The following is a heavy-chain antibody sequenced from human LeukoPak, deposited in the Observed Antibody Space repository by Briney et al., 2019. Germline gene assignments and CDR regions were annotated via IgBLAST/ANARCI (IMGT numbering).Heavy chain of an antibody. D-gene: IGHD3-10*01. CDR1: GFTVSSNY. CDR2: IYSGGST. V-gene: IGHV3-66*01. J-gene: IGHJ6*03. Sequence: GGSLRLSCAASGFTVSSNYMSWVRQAPGKGLEGVSVIYSGGSTYYADSVKGRFTISRDNSKNTLYLQMNSLRAEDTAVYYCAREYYGSGSRYYYYYYMDVWGKGTTVTISS. CDR3: AREYYGSGSRYYYYYYMDV.